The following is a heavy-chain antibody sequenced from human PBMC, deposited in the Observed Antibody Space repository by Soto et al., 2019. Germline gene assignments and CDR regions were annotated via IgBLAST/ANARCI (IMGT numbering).Heavy chain of an antibody. CDR3: ARGLAAAGA. V-gene: IGHV1-3*01. J-gene: IGHJ5*02. D-gene: IGHD6-13*01. CDR2: INAGSGNT. CDR1: GYTFTHYA. Sequence: QVQLVQSGAEVKKPGASVKVSCTASGYTFTHYAIHWVRHAPGQRLEWMGFINAGSGNTKYSQTVQGRLTFTKDTSASTAYMDLSILRSEDTAIYYCARGLAAAGAWGQGTLVTVSS.